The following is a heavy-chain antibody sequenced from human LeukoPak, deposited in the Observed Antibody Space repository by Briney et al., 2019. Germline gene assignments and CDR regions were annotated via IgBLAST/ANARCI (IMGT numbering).Heavy chain of an antibody. CDR1: GYTFTGYY. Sequence: GESLKISCKGSGYTFTGYYMHWVRQAPGQGLEWMGWINPNSGGTNYAQKFQGRVTMTRDTSISTAYMELSRLRSDDTAVYYCARVISKWELPLDYWGQGTLVTVSS. V-gene: IGHV1-2*02. D-gene: IGHD1-26*01. CDR2: INPNSGGT. CDR3: ARVISKWELPLDY. J-gene: IGHJ4*02.